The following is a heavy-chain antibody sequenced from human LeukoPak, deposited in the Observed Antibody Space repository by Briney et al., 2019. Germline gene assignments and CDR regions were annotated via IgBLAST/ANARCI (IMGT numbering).Heavy chain of an antibody. CDR1: GYTLTELS. CDR3: ATTSFWSGRGKEDAFDI. V-gene: IGHV1-24*01. Sequence: ASVKVSCKVSGYTLTELSMHWVRQAPGKGLEWMGGFDPEDGETIYAQKFQGRVTMTEDTSTDTAYMELSSLRSEDTAVYYCATTSFWSGRGKEDAFDIWGQGTMVTVSS. D-gene: IGHD3-3*01. J-gene: IGHJ3*02. CDR2: FDPEDGET.